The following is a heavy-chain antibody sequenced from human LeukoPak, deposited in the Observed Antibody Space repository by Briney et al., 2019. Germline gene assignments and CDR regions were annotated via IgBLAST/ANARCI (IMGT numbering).Heavy chain of an antibody. D-gene: IGHD1-7*01. V-gene: IGHV1-2*06. Sequence: GASVNVSCKASGYTFTGYYMLWVRQAPGQGLEWMERINPNSGGTNYEQKFQGRVTMTRDTSISTAYMELSRLRSDDTAVYYCARDPVWNYVVDYWRQGTLVTVPP. CDR3: ARDPVWNYVVDY. CDR2: INPNSGGT. CDR1: GYTFTGYY. J-gene: IGHJ4*02.